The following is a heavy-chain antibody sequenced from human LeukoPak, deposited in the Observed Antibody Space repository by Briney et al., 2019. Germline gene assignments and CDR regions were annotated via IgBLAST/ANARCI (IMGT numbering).Heavy chain of an antibody. CDR2: IRVSGDST. D-gene: IGHD3-22*01. CDR1: GFTFSSYA. J-gene: IGHJ3*01. V-gene: IGHV3-23*01. Sequence: GGSLRLSCAASGFTFSSYAMSWVRQAPGQGLEWVSVIRVSGDSTYYADSVKGRFTISRDNSKNTLYLQMNSLRAEDTAVYYCAKNRESSSYYHDAFDFWGQGTMVTVST. CDR3: AKNRESSSYYHDAFDF.